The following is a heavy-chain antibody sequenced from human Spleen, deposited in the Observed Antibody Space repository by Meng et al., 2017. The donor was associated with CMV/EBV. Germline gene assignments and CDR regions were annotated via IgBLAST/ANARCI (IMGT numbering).Heavy chain of an antibody. Sequence: GESLKISCVASGFTFSSYDMHWVRQSTGKGLEWVSAIDTAGDTYYPDSVKGRFTISREDARDSVYLQMNTLRAGDTAVYYCVRGGVGAYCTHGLCYGMDGWGQGTTVTVSS. D-gene: IGHD2-8*01. V-gene: IGHV3-13*01. J-gene: IGHJ6*02. CDR2: IDTAGDT. CDR1: GFTFSSYD. CDR3: VRGGVGAYCTHGLCYGMDG.